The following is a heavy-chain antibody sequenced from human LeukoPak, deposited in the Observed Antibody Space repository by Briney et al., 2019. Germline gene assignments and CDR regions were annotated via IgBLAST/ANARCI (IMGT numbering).Heavy chain of an antibody. Sequence: SQTLSLTCAISGDSVSSNSAAWNWIRQSPSRGLEWLGRTYYRSKWYNEYAVSVKSRITINPDTSKNQFSLQLNSVTPEDTAVYYCARGGPSTYCSSTSCYMMQYYYYYGMVVWGQGTTVTVSS. D-gene: IGHD2-2*02. V-gene: IGHV6-1*01. CDR3: ARGGPSTYCSSTSCYMMQYYYYYGMVV. CDR2: TYYRSKWYN. CDR1: GDSVSSNSAA. J-gene: IGHJ6*02.